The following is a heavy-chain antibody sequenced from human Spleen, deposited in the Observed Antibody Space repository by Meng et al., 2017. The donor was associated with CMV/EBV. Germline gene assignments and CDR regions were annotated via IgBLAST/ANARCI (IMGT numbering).Heavy chain of an antibody. Sequence: GESLKISCAASGCTFRDYHMSWIRQAPGKGLEWVSYISSTGNNIHYVDSLKGRFSISRDNGKNSLHLQMNDLRVEDTAVYYCARDLGSRRMPLRPYYYGMDVWGQGTTVTVSS. D-gene: IGHD5/OR15-5a*01. CDR1: GCTFRDYH. J-gene: IGHJ6*02. CDR3: ARDLGSRRMPLRPYYYGMDV. CDR2: ISSTGNNI. V-gene: IGHV3-11*01.